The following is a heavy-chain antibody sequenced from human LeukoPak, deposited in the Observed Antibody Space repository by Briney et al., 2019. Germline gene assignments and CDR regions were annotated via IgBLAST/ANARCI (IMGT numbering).Heavy chain of an antibody. CDR1: GYTFSNYG. CDR2: ISGINTNT. V-gene: IGHV1-18*01. D-gene: IGHD3-10*01. J-gene: IGHJ3*02. CDR3: ARATRELGDAFDI. Sequence: ASVKVSCKASGYTFSNYGIHWVRQAPGHGLEWMGWISGINTNTNYAQKVQGRVTMTADTSTATAYMELRSLRSDDTAVYYCARATRELGDAFDIWGQGTMVTVSS.